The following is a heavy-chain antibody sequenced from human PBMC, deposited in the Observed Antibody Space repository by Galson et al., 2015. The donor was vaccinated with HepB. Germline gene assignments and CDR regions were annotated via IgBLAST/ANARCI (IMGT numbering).Heavy chain of an antibody. J-gene: IGHJ5*02. Sequence: CAISGDSVSSYSAGWNWIRQSPSRGLEWLGRTYYRSKWYIDYAVSVNGRISITPDTSRNQFSLQLSSVTPEATAIYYCAGGGLVRGALGWIDPWGPGILVTVSS. D-gene: IGHD3-16*02. CDR3: AGGGLVRGALGWIDP. CDR1: GDSVSSYSAG. CDR2: TYYRSKWYI. V-gene: IGHV6-1*01.